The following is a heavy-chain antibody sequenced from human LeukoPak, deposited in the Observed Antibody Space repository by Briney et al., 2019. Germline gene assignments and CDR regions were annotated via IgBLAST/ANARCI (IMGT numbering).Heavy chain of an antibody. CDR1: GFTFSSYA. Sequence: GGSLRLSCAASGFTFSSYAMTWVRQAPGKGLEWVSTISGSGISTHYEDSVKGRFTISRDNSKNTLYLQVSSLRAEGTAVYYCTKVGVVIDYWGQGTLVTVSS. D-gene: IGHD3-3*01. J-gene: IGHJ4*02. V-gene: IGHV3-23*01. CDR2: ISGSGIST. CDR3: TKVGVVIDY.